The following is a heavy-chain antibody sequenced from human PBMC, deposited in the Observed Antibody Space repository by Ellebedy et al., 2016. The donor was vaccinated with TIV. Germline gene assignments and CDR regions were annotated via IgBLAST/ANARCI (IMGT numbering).Heavy chain of an antibody. D-gene: IGHD3-10*01. CDR3: ARDKYGSGSYYKDY. Sequence: AASVKVSCKASGGTFSSYAISWVRQAPGQGLEWMGGIIPIFGTANYAQKFQGRVTITADESTSTAYMELSSLRSEDTAVYYCARDKYGSGSYYKDYWGQGTLVTVSS. J-gene: IGHJ4*02. CDR1: GGTFSSYA. CDR2: IIPIFGTA. V-gene: IGHV1-69*13.